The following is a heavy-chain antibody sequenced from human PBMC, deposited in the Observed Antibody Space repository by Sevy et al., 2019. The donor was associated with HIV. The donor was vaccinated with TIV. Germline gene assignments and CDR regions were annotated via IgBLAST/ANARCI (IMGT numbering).Heavy chain of an antibody. CDR2: IKQDGSEK. J-gene: IGHJ6*02. Sequence: GGSLRLSCAASGFTFSRFWVSWVRQAPGKGLEWVANIKQDGSEKYYVDSVKGRFTISRDNAKKSLYLQMNSLRAEDTAVYYCARNRDDSSGFHMDVWGQGTTVTVSS. D-gene: IGHD5-12*01. CDR1: GFTFSRFW. V-gene: IGHV3-7*01. CDR3: ARNRDDSSGFHMDV.